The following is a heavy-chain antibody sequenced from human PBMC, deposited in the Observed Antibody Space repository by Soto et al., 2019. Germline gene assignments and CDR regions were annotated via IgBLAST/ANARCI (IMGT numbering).Heavy chain of an antibody. V-gene: IGHV3-15*01. D-gene: IGHD5-12*01. Sequence: GGSLRLSCAASGFTFSNAWMSWVRQAPGKGLEWVGRIKSKTDGGTTDYAAPVKGRFTNSRDDSKNTLYLQMNSLKTEDTAVYYCTTAASGYVPYYYYYYMDVWGKGTTVTVSS. CDR2: IKSKTDGGTT. CDR1: GFTFSNAW. J-gene: IGHJ6*03. CDR3: TTAASGYVPYYYYYYMDV.